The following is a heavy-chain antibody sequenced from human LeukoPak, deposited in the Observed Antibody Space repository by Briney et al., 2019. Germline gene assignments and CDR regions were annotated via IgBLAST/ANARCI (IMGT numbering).Heavy chain of an antibody. J-gene: IGHJ4*02. CDR2: IYHSGST. D-gene: IGHD3-3*01. CDR1: GYSISSGYY. Sequence: SETPSLTCTVSGYSISSGYYWGWIRQPPGKGLEWIGSIYHSGSTYYNPSLKSRVTISVGTSKNQFSLKLSSVTAADTAVYYCARGYDFWSGHLNYYFDYWGQGTLVTVSS. CDR3: ARGYDFWSGHLNYYFDY. V-gene: IGHV4-38-2*02.